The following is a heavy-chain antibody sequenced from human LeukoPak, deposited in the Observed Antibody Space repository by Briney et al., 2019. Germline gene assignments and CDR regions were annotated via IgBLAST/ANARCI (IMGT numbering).Heavy chain of an antibody. Sequence: SVTLSLTCAVYGGSFSGYYWSWIRQPPGKGLEWIGEINHSGSTNYNPSLKSRVTISVDTSKNQFSLKLSSVTAADTAVYYCASSLEYSSGLDYWGQGTLVTVSS. CDR2: INHSGST. CDR1: GGSFSGYY. J-gene: IGHJ4*02. D-gene: IGHD6-19*01. V-gene: IGHV4-34*01. CDR3: ASSLEYSSGLDY.